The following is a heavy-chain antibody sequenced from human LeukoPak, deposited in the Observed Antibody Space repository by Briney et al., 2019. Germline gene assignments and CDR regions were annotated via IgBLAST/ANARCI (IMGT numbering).Heavy chain of an antibody. D-gene: IGHD3-16*01. J-gene: IGHJ4*02. CDR2: IKQDGSEK. V-gene: IGHV3-7*01. Sequence: GGSLRLSCAASGFTFSNYWMSWVRQAPGKGLEWVANIKQDGSEKYYVDSVKGRFTISRDNVKNSLYLQMNSLRVEDTAVYYCAGLSSWGNYDLFDYWGQGTLVTVSS. CDR1: GFTFSNYW. CDR3: AGLSSWGNYDLFDY.